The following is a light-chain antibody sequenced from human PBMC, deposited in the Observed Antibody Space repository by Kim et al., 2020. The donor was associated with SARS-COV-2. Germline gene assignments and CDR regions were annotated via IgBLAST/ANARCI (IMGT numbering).Light chain of an antibody. J-gene: IGKJ2*01. V-gene: IGKV3-20*01. Sequence: EIVLTQSPGSLSLSPGERATLSCRASQSVSSSYLAWYQQQPGQAPRLLIYGASSRASGIPDRFSGSGSGTDFTLTISRLEPEDFAVYYCQLYGSSPPYIFGQGTKLEI. CDR2: GAS. CDR3: QLYGSSPPYI. CDR1: QSVSSSY.